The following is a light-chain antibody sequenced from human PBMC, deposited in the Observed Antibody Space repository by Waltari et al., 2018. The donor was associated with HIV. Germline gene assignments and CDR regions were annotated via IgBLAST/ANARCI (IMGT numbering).Light chain of an antibody. CDR1: QSVSTF. V-gene: IGKV3-11*01. J-gene: IGKJ4*01. Sequence: EIVLTQSPATLSLSPGERATLSYRASQSVSTFLAWYQLKPGQAPRLLIYDASIRATGIPARFSGSGSGTDFTLTISSLEPEDFAVYYCQQRDNWPPAPTFGGGTKVEI. CDR3: QQRDNWPPAPT. CDR2: DAS.